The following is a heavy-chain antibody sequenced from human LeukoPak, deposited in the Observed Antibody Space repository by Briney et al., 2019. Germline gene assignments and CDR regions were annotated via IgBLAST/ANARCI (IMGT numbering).Heavy chain of an antibody. CDR3: ARVTLFRGAQIDT. D-gene: IGHD2-21*01. J-gene: IGHJ5*02. CDR2: IYHSGST. V-gene: IGHV4-30-2*01. CDR1: GGSISSGGYY. Sequence: SETLSLTCTGSGGSISSGGYYWSWIRQPPEKGLESIGYIYHSGSTYYNPSLKSRVTISVARSKNQFSLNLSTVTAADTAVYFCARVTLFRGAQIDTWGQGSLVTVSS.